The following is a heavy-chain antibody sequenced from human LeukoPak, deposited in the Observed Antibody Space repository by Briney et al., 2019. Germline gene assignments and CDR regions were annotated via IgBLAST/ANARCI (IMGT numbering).Heavy chain of an antibody. CDR3: ARETAGAAASRGEFDY. Sequence: GGSLRLSCAASGFTVSSKYMSWVRQSPGKGLEWVSLIYSGGITLYADSVKGRFTISRDNSKNTLYLQMNSLRADDTAVYYCARETAGAAASRGEFDYWGQGTLVTVSS. J-gene: IGHJ4*02. CDR2: IYSGGIT. V-gene: IGHV3-53*01. D-gene: IGHD6-13*01. CDR1: GFTVSSKY.